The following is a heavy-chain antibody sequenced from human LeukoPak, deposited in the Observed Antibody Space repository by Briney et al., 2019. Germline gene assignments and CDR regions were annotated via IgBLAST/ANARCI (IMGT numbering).Heavy chain of an antibody. CDR3: ARVGLGGEARWFDP. J-gene: IGHJ5*02. Sequence: PSETLSLTCTVSGGSISSYYWSWIRQPPGKGLEWIGQIYYTGRTSYNPSLNSRVTISVDTSRNQFSLKLSSVTAADTAMYYCARVGLGGEARWFDPWGQGTLVTVSS. D-gene: IGHD3-10*01. CDR1: GGSISSYY. CDR2: IYYTGRT. V-gene: IGHV4-59*01.